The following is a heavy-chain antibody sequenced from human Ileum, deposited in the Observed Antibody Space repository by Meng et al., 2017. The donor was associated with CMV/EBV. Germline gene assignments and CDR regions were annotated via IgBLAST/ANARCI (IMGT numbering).Heavy chain of an antibody. CDR2: INPNSGGT. CDR1: GYTFTGYY. V-gene: IGHV1-2*02. Sequence: ASVKVSCKASGYTFTGYYMHWVRQAPGQELEWMGWINPNSGGTHYAQKFQGRVTMTRDASISTAYMELSRLRSDDTAVYYCAKGDYGAYGISYYYFDYWGQGTLVTVSS. CDR3: AKGDYGAYGISYYYFDY. J-gene: IGHJ4*02. D-gene: IGHD4-17*01.